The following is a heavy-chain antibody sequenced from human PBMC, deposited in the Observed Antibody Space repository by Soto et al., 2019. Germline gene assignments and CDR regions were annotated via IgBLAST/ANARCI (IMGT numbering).Heavy chain of an antibody. CDR2: ISSSSSYI. J-gene: IGHJ3*02. CDR1: GFNFSSYS. CDR3: ARILARGGDHDAFDI. Sequence: GGSLRLSCAASGFNFSSYSMNWVRQAPGKGLEWVSSISSSSSYIYYADSVKGRFTISRDNAKNSLYLQMNSLRAEDTAVYYCARILARGGDHDAFDIWGQGTMVTVSS. V-gene: IGHV3-21*01. D-gene: IGHD3-16*01.